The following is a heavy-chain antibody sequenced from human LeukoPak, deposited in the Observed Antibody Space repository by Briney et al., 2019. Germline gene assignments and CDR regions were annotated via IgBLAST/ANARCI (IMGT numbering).Heavy chain of an antibody. CDR3: ATKQWLAPPPDS. Sequence: GGSLRLSCAASGFTFSKYWMLWVRHAPGKGLESVSRINTDGTVTTYADSVKGRFTVSRDNADNTMFLQMNSLRDEDTAVYYCATKQWLAPPPDSWGQGTPVTVSS. D-gene: IGHD6-19*01. V-gene: IGHV3-74*01. J-gene: IGHJ4*02. CDR1: GFTFSKYW. CDR2: INTDGTVT.